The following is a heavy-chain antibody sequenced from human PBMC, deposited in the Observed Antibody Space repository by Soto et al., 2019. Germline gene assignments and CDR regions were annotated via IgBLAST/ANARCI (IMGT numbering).Heavy chain of an antibody. CDR1: GFTFSSYG. J-gene: IGHJ4*02. CDR3: ARPMVRGVVNNFDY. V-gene: IGHV3-30*03. Sequence: QVQLVESGGGVVQPGRSLRLSCAASGFTFSSYGMHWVRQAPGKGLEWVAVISYDGSNKYYADSVKGRFTISRDNSKNTLYLPMNSLRAEDTAVYYCARPMVRGVVNNFDYWGQGTLVTVSS. CDR2: ISYDGSNK. D-gene: IGHD3-10*01.